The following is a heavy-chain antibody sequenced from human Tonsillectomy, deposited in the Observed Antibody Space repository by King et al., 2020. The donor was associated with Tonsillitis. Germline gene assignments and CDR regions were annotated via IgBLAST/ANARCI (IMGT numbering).Heavy chain of an antibody. Sequence: QLVQSGAEVKKSGASVKVSCKASGYTFTGYYIHWVRQAPGQGLELIVLITPNSCCTNYAQKFKGRGTMTRDTSISTAYMELSRLRSDDTAVYYCARGGIRGLYGWFDPWGQGTLVTVSS. CDR2: ITPNSCCT. J-gene: IGHJ5*02. D-gene: IGHD2-8*01. CDR3: ARGGIRGLYGWFDP. CDR1: GYTFTGYY. V-gene: IGHV1-2*02.